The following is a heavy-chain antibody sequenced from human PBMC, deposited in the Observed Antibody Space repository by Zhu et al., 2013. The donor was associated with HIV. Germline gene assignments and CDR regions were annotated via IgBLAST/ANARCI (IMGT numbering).Heavy chain of an antibody. CDR2: INPYNGDT. CDR1: GYSFSNYG. V-gene: IGHV1-18*01. J-gene: IGHJ4*02. Sequence: QVQLVQSGPEVKKPGASVKVSCKASGYSFSNYGITWVRQAPGQGLEWMGWINPYNGDTKYARRFQGRVTMSTDTSTNTAYMEVRTLRSDDTAVYFCARDHSAAARRGFDYWAQGTLVTVSS. CDR3: ARDHSAAARRGFDY. D-gene: IGHD6-13*01.